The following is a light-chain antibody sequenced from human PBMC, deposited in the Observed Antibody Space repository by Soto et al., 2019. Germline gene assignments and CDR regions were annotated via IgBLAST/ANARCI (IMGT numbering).Light chain of an antibody. CDR1: QRIASY. V-gene: IGKV1-39*01. CDR3: QQTYSPPPT. J-gene: IGKJ2*01. CDR2: PES. Sequence: DIQMTQSPSSLSASVGDRVTITCRASQRIASYLNWYQQKPGKAPQLLIYPESSLGSGVPSRFSGDGSGTDFTLTISSLQPEDFAIYYCQQTYSPPPTFGQGTKLELK.